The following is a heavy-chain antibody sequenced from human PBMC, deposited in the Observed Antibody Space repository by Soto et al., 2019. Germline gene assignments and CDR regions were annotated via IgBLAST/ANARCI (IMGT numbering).Heavy chain of an antibody. CDR2: IKQDGSEK. Sequence: GGSLRLSCAASGFTFSGYWMSWVRQAPGKGLEWVANIKQDGSEKYYVDSVKGRFTISRDNAKNSLYLQMNSLRAEDTAVYYCARDLGTPNFDYWGQGTQVTVSS. CDR1: GFTFSGYW. CDR3: ARDLGTPNFDY. D-gene: IGHD1-1*01. V-gene: IGHV3-7*01. J-gene: IGHJ4*02.